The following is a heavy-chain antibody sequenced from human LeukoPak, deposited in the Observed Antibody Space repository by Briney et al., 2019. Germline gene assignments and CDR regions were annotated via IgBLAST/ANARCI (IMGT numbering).Heavy chain of an antibody. V-gene: IGHV3-15*01. CDR2: IKSKTDGGTT. Sequence: GGSLRLSCAASGFTFSNAWMSWVRQAPGKGLEWVGRIKSKTDGGTTDHAAPVKGRFTISRDDSKNTLYLQMNGLKTEDTAVYYCTTVLGVAARRRYYFDYWGQGTLVTVSS. CDR3: TTVLGVAARRRYYFDY. J-gene: IGHJ4*02. CDR1: GFTFSNAW. D-gene: IGHD6-6*01.